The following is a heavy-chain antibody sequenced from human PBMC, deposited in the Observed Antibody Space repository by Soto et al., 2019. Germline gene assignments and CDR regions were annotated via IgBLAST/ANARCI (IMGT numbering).Heavy chain of an antibody. V-gene: IGHV1-69*12. CDR2: IIPMIRRA. Sequence: QVQLVQSGTQVKKPGSSVKVSCQASGDSSGIKGISWVRQAPGQGLEWMGGIIPMIRRAKYAQNFRGRVTITADESTNTGYLELSSLTSEDTAVYYCARPRWGDSSGFWVYWGQGTHVIVSS. J-gene: IGHJ4*02. D-gene: IGHD3-22*01. CDR3: ARPRWGDSSGFWVY. CDR1: GDSSGIKG.